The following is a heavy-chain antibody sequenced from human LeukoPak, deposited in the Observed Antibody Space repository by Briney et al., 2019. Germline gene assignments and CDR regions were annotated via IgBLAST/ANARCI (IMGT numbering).Heavy chain of an antibody. D-gene: IGHD1-26*01. J-gene: IGHJ6*03. CDR1: GGSISSYY. V-gene: IGHV4-4*07. CDR3: ARTFRFAGASKIYYYYYMDI. Sequence: SETLSLTCTVSGGSISSYYWSWIRQPAGKGLEWIGRISTTGRTNYNPSLKSRVTMSVDTSKDQFSLKLSSVTAADTAIYYCARTFRFAGASKIYYYYYMDIWGKGTTVTVSS. CDR2: ISTTGRT.